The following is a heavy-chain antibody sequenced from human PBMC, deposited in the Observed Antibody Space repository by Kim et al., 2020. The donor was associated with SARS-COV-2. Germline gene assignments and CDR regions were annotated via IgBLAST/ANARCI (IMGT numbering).Heavy chain of an antibody. Sequence: GGSLRLSCAASGFTFSSYNMNWVRQAPGKGLEWVSSISSSSSFIYYADSLKGRFTISRDNAKNSLYLQMNSLRAEDTAVYYCARGGSGSIGGFDYWGQGT. CDR1: GFTFSSYN. J-gene: IGHJ4*02. CDR3: ARGGSGSIGGFDY. V-gene: IGHV3-21*01. D-gene: IGHD3-10*01. CDR2: ISSSSSFI.